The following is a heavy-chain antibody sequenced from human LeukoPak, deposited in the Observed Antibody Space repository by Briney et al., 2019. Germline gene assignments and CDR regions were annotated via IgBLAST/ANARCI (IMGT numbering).Heavy chain of an antibody. CDR3: ARDGYGTGSHDY. CDR1: GFTFSDYW. CDR2: INQDGSEK. D-gene: IGHD3-10*01. V-gene: IGHV3-7*01. Sequence: GGSLRLSCAASGFTFSDYWMTWVRQAPGKGLEWVANINQDGSEKYYVDSVKGRFTISRDNAKNSLYLQMNSLRVEDTAVYHCARDGYGTGSHDYWGQGTLVTVSS. J-gene: IGHJ4*02.